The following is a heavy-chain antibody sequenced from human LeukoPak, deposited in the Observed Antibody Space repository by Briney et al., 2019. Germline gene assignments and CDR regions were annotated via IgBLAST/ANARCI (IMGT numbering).Heavy chain of an antibody. Sequence: GASVKVSCKASGYTFTSYYMHWVRQAPGQGLEWMGIINPSGGSTSYAQKFQGRVTMTRDTSTSTVYMDLSSLRSEDTAVYFCARGVVTAYDHYYMDVWGKGTTVTISS. CDR1: GYTFTSYY. CDR3: ARGVVTAYDHYYMDV. D-gene: IGHD2-21*02. CDR2: INPSGGST. J-gene: IGHJ6*03. V-gene: IGHV1-46*01.